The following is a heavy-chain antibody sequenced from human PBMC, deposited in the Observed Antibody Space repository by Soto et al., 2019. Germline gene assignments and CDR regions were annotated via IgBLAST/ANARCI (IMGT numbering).Heavy chain of an antibody. Sequence: SETLSLTCTVSGGSISSSSYYWGWIRRPPGKGLEWIGSIYYSGSTYYNPSLKSRVTISVDTSKNQFSLKLSSVTAADTAVYYCARTGVTAMVTAYSYYFDYWGQGTLVTVSS. D-gene: IGHD5-18*01. CDR1: GGSISSSSYY. CDR3: ARTGVTAMVTAYSYYFDY. CDR2: IYYSGST. V-gene: IGHV4-39*01. J-gene: IGHJ4*02.